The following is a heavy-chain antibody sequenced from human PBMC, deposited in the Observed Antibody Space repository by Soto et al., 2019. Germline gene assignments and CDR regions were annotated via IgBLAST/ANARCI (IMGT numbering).Heavy chain of an antibody. V-gene: IGHV3-23*01. D-gene: IGHD3-3*01. CDR3: VRTYYDFWSGYPAVFDY. CDR1: GFTFSSYA. J-gene: IGHJ4*02. CDR2: ISGSGGST. Sequence: PGGSLRLSCAASGFTFSSYAMSWVRQAPGKGLEWVSAISGSGGSTYYADSVKGRFTISRDNSKNTLYLQMNSLRAEDTAVYYCVRTYYDFWSGYPAVFDYWGQGTLVTVSS.